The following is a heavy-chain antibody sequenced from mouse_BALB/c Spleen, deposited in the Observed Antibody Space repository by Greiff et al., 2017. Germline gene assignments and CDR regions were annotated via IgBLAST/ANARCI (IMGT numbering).Heavy chain of an antibody. V-gene: IGHV5-4*02. CDR1: GFTFSDYY. CDR2: ISDGGSYT. CDR3: ARDHLRLRYFDV. D-gene: IGHD1-2*01. Sequence: EVMLVESGGGLVKPGGSLKLSCAASGFTFSDYYLYWVRQTPEKRLEWVATISDGGSYTYYPDSVQGRFTISRDNAKNNLYLQMSSLKSEDTAMYYCARDHLRLRYFDVWGAGTTVTVSS. J-gene: IGHJ1*01.